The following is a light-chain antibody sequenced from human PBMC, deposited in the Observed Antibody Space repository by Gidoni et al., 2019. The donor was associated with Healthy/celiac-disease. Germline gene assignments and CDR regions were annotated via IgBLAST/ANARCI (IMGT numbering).Light chain of an antibody. CDR3: QSDDSSLVV. Sequence: QSVLTQPPSVSGAPGQRVTISCTGSSPNIGAGYDVHWYQQLPGTAPKLLIYGNSNRPSGVPDRFAGSKSGTSASLAITGLQAEDEADYYCQSDDSSLVVFGGGTKLTVL. V-gene: IGLV1-40*01. CDR2: GNS. CDR1: SPNIGAGYD. J-gene: IGLJ2*01.